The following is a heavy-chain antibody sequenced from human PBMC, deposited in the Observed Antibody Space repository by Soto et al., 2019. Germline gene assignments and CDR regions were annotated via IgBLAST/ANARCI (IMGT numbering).Heavy chain of an antibody. Sequence: QVQLVESGGGVVQPGRSLRLSCAASRFTFSSYAMHWVRQAPGKGLEWVAVISYDGSSKYYADSVKGRFSISRDNSKNTLYLQMNSLRTEDTAVYYCARDHSGSSHFDYWGQGTLVTVSS. CDR1: RFTFSSYA. V-gene: IGHV3-30-3*01. D-gene: IGHD3-10*01. J-gene: IGHJ4*02. CDR3: ARDHSGSSHFDY. CDR2: ISYDGSSK.